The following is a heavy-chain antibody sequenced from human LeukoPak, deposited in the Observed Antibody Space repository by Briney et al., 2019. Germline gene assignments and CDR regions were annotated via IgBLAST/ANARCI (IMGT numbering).Heavy chain of an antibody. CDR1: GGSFSGYY. Sequence: SETLSLTCAVYGGSFSGYYWSWIRQPPGKGLEWIGEINHSGSTNYNPSLKGRVTISVDTSKNQFSLKLSSVTAADTAVYYCASAYDSSGYYGGDYWGQGTLVTVS. CDR3: ASAYDSSGYYGGDY. CDR2: INHSGST. J-gene: IGHJ4*02. V-gene: IGHV4-34*01. D-gene: IGHD3-22*01.